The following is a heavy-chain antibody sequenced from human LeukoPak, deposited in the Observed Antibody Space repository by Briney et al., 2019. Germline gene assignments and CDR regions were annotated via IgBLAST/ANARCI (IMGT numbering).Heavy chain of an antibody. Sequence: PGGSLRLSCAASGSTFSNYAMHWVRQTPDKGLEWVTLISYDGINRYYADSVKGRFTISRDDSNLYLQMDSLRPEDTAVYYCARDGDDSNPYYDWWGEGTLVTVSS. CDR2: ISYDGINR. CDR3: ARDGDDSNPYYDW. CDR1: GSTFSNYA. D-gene: IGHD3-22*01. V-gene: IGHV3-30*04. J-gene: IGHJ4*02.